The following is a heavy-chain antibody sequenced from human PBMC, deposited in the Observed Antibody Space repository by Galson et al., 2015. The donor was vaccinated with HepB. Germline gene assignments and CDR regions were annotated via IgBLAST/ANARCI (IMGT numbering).Heavy chain of an antibody. D-gene: IGHD4-17*01. CDR2: IKQDGSEK. V-gene: IGHV3-7*01. CDR3: ARGGHDYGDYPFDY. CDR1: GFTFSSYW. Sequence: SLRLSCAASGFTFSSYWMSWVRQAPGKGLEWVANIKQDGSEKYYVDSVKGRFTISRDNAKNSLYLQMNSLRAEDTAVYYCARGGHDYGDYPFDYWGQGTLVTVSS. J-gene: IGHJ4*02.